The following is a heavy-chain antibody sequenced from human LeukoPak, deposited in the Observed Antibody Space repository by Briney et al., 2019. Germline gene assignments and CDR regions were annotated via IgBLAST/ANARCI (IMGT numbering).Heavy chain of an antibody. CDR1: GHRFTNHW. CDR2: INLGDSDT. CDR3: ARRPYSGSPNWFDP. Sequence: GESLKISCEVSGHRFTNHWIGWVRQMPGKGLGWMGIINLGDSDTKYSPSFQGQVTISLDKSISTAYLQWRSLKASDTAMYYCARRPYSGSPNWFDPWGQGTPVTVSS. V-gene: IGHV5-51*01. D-gene: IGHD1-26*01. J-gene: IGHJ5*02.